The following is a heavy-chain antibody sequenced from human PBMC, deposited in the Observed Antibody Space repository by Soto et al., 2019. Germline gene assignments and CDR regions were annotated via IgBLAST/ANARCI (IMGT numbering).Heavy chain of an antibody. Sequence: QVQLVESGGGVVQPGRSLRLSCAASGFTFSSYGMHWVRQAPGKGLEWVVVISYDGSNKYYADSVKGRFTISRDNSKNTLYLQMNSLRAEDTAVYYCECSGGSCYSDSGIDYWGQGTLVTVSS. J-gene: IGHJ4*02. D-gene: IGHD2-15*01. V-gene: IGHV3-30*03. CDR1: GFTFSSYG. CDR3: ECSGGSCYSDSGIDY. CDR2: ISYDGSNK.